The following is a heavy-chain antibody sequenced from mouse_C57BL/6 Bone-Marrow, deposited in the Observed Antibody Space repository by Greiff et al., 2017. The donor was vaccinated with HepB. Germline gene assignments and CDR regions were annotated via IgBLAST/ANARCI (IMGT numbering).Heavy chain of an antibody. CDR1: GFSLTSYG. D-gene: IGHD2-4*01. CDR3: ARKGGDYVLFAY. Sequence: VKLMESGPGLVQPSQSLSITCTVSGFSLTSYGVHWVRQSPGKGLEWLGVIWSGGSTDYNAAFISRLSISKDNSKSQVFFKMNSLQADDTAIYYCARKGGDYVLFAYWGQGTLVTVSA. V-gene: IGHV2-2*01. CDR2: IWSGGST. J-gene: IGHJ3*01.